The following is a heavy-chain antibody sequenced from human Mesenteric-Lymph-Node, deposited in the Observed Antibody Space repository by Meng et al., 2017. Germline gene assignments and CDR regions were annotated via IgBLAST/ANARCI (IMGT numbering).Heavy chain of an antibody. CDR2: ISASGGST. J-gene: IGHJ4*02. CDR1: GFTFDDYG. CDR3: AFDF. V-gene: IGHV3-23*04. Sequence: VRLGESGGGVVRPGGSLRLSCAASGFTFDDYGMSWVRQAPGQGLELVSAISASGGSTYYADSVKGRFTVSRDNSKSTLYLQMQSLRAEDTAMYYCAFDFWGQGTLVTVSS.